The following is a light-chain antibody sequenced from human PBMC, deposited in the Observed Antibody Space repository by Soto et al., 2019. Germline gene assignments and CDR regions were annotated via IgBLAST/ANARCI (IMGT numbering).Light chain of an antibody. CDR1: QYIVSN. V-gene: IGKV3-15*01. Sequence: EVVMTQFPDTLSVSPGERATLSCRASQYIVSNLAWYQQRRGQAPRLLIYGASTRAAGIPARFSGSGSGTVFTLTSSSLQSEDFGIYYCHQYNDWPGGTFGQGTRVEI. J-gene: IGKJ1*01. CDR2: GAS. CDR3: HQYNDWPGGT.